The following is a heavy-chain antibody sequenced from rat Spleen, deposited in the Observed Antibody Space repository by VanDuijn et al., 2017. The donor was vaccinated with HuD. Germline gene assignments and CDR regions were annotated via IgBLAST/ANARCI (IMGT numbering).Heavy chain of an antibody. V-gene: IGHV5-31*01. CDR1: GFTFNNYW. CDR3: ARQWDY. CDR2: ITNTGGST. J-gene: IGHJ2*01. D-gene: IGHD1-1*01. Sequence: EVQLVESGGGLVQPGRSLKLSCVASGFTFNNYWMTWIRQAPGKGLEWVASITNTGGSTYYRDSVKGRFTISRDNAKSTLYLQMDSLRSEDTATYYCARQWDYWGQGVMVTVSS.